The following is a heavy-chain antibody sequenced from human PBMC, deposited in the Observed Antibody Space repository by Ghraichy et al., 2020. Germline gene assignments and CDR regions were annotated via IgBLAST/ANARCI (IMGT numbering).Heavy chain of an antibody. CDR2: INPSGGST. CDR1: GYTFTSYY. CDR3: ARGKSITMIVVPTEAGGWFDP. D-gene: IGHD3-22*01. J-gene: IGHJ5*02. Sequence: ASVKVSCKASGYTFTSYYMHWVRQAPGQGLEWMGIINPSGGSTSYAQKFQGRVTMTRDTSTSTVYMELSSLRSEDTAVYYCARGKSITMIVVPTEAGGWFDPWGQGTLVTVSS. V-gene: IGHV1-46*01.